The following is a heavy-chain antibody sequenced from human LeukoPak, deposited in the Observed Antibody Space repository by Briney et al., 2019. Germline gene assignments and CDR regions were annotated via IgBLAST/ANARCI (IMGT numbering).Heavy chain of an antibody. J-gene: IGHJ6*04. V-gene: IGHV4-59*01. CDR2: IYYSGSI. CDR3: ARDSFFQGGLDV. CDR1: GGSISTYY. D-gene: IGHD3-16*01. Sequence: PSETLSLTCTVSGGSISTYYWSWIRQSPGKGLEWIGHIYYSGSIKYNPSLKSRVTISLDTSKNQFSLKLTSVIAADTAVYYCARDSFFQGGLDVWGKGTTVTVSS.